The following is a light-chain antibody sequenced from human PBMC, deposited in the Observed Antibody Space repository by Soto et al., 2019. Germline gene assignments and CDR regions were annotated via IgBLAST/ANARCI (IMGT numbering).Light chain of an antibody. J-gene: IGKJ4*01. CDR1: QSILYSSNNKNY. CDR3: QQYYSTPLT. V-gene: IGKV4-1*01. Sequence: DIVMTQSPDSLAVSLGERATIKCKSSQSILYSSNNKNYLAWYQQKPGQPPKLLIYWASTRESGVPDRFSGSGSGTDFTLTISSLQAEDVAVYYCQQYYSTPLTFGGGTKVDNK. CDR2: WAS.